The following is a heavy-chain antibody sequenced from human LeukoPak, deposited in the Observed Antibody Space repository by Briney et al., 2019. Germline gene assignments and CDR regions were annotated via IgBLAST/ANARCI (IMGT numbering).Heavy chain of an antibody. J-gene: IGHJ4*02. D-gene: IGHD6-6*01. CDR2: INQDGSEK. CDR3: AKAAQVAGRPNLGGHFDY. V-gene: IGHV3-7*03. CDR1: GFTFDDYW. Sequence: GGSLRLSCGASGFTFDDYWMSWVRQAPGQGLEWVANINQDGSEKYYLDSAKGRFTISRDNARNSLYLQVNSLRAEDTAVYYCAKAAQVAGRPNLGGHFDYWGQGTLVTVSS.